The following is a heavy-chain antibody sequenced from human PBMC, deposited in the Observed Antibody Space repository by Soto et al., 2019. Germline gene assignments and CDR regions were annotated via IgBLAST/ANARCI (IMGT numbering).Heavy chain of an antibody. Sequence: SQTHPLTCTVFSGNIGDFYWRWIRQPPGEGLQWIGYIHYSGSSKYNPSLKSRVTISVDKSKNQFSLKLSSVTAADTAVYYCARDYDSSGSPTIPDAFDIWGQGTMVTVSS. CDR3: ARDYDSSGSPTIPDAFDI. J-gene: IGHJ3*02. CDR2: IHYSGSS. CDR1: SGNIGDFY. V-gene: IGHV4-59*12. D-gene: IGHD3-22*01.